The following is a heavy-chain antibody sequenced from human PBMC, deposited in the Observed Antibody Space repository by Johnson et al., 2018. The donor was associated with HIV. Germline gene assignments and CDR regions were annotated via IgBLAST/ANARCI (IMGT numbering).Heavy chain of an antibody. V-gene: IGHV3-30*03. CDR1: GFTFSSYG. Sequence: QVQLVESGGGVVQPGRSLRLSCAASGFTFSSYGMHWVRQAPGKGLEWVAVISYDGSNKDYADSVKGRFTISRDNSKNTLYLQMNSLRAEDTAVYYCARVRGLIAFDIWGQGTMVTVSS. J-gene: IGHJ3*02. CDR3: ARVRGLIAFDI. CDR2: ISYDGSNK. D-gene: IGHD3-22*01.